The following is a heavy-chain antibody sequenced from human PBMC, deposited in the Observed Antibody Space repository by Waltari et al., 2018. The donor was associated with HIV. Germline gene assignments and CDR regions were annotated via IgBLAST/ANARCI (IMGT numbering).Heavy chain of an antibody. CDR2: INTKTGNP. V-gene: IGHV7-4-1*02. CDR1: GYTFTTYA. D-gene: IGHD3-10*01. J-gene: IGHJ4*02. Sequence: QVQLVQSGSELKKPGASVKVSCRASGYTFTTYAINWVRQAPGKGLGWMGWINTKTGNPTYAQDFTGRFVFSLDTSVSTAYLQINSLKAEDTAVYYCARGPGRSVDYWGQGTLVTVSS. CDR3: ARGPGRSVDY.